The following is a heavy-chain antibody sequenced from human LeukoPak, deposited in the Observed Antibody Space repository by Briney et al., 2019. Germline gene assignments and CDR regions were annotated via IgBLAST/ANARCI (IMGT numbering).Heavy chain of an antibody. V-gene: IGHV1-2*02. CDR2: INPNCGGT. CDR1: GYTFTGYY. J-gene: IGHJ5*02. CDR3: ARVVTFGVQPPLYNLCDL. Sequence: ASVKVSCTVSGYTFTGYYMHWVRHPHAPGHGWKGCINPNCGGTNYAQNCQGRVTMTRGTSISTAYMELSRLRSDDTAMYFRARVVTFGVQPPLYNLCDLWGEGTLVPVPS. D-gene: IGHD3-16*01.